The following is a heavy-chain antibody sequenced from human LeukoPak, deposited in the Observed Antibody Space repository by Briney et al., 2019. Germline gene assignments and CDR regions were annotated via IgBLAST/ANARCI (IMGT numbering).Heavy chain of an antibody. V-gene: IGHV1-8*01. CDR3: TVGYYDRRGYYTFDY. J-gene: IGHJ4*02. D-gene: IGHD3-22*01. CDR1: GYTVTSCV. CDR2: MNPNSGNT. Sequence: ASVKVSCKASGYTVTSCVIKWVRQATGQGLEWMGWMNPNSGNTGYAHKFQGRVNLTWKTSIRTAHMELRSLRSEPAAGHYCTVGYYDRRGYYTFDYWGQGTLVTVSS.